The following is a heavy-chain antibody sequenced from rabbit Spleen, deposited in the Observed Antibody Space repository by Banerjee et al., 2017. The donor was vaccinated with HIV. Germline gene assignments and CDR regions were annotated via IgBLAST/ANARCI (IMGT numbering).Heavy chain of an antibody. CDR3: ARGSATMTMVITGFYLSL. CDR1: GFSFSSDYY. D-gene: IGHD2-1*01. J-gene: IGHJ4*01. CDR2: IYPDSSGST. Sequence: QSLEESGGDLVKPGASLTLTCTASGFSFSSDYYMCWVRQAPGKGLECGACIYPDSSGSTYYANWAKGRLTISKASSTTVTLQMTSLTVADTATYFCARGSATMTMVITGFYLSLWGHAPWSPS. V-gene: IGHV1S40*01.